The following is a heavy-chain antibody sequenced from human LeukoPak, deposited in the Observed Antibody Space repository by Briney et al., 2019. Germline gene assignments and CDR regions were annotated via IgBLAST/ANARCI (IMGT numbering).Heavy chain of an antibody. D-gene: IGHD6-13*01. Sequence: SQTLSLTCTVSGGSISSGSYYWSWIRQPAGKGLEWIGRIYTSGSTNYNPSLKSRVTISVDTSKNQFSLKLSSVTAADTAVYYCARASGSAYSSSWSINYWGQGTLVTVSS. V-gene: IGHV4-61*02. CDR2: IYTSGST. J-gene: IGHJ4*02. CDR3: ARASGSAYSSSWSINY. CDR1: GGSISSGSYY.